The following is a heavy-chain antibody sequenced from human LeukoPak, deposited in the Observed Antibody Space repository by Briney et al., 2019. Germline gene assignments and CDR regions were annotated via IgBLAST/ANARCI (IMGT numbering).Heavy chain of an antibody. J-gene: IGHJ3*02. V-gene: IGHV1-8*02. CDR1: GYTFTGYY. Sequence: ASVKVSCKASGYTFTGYYMHWVRQAPGQGLEWMGWMNPNSGNTGYAQKFQGRVTMTRNTSISTAYMELSSLRSEDTAVYYCARAQTYDFWSGYLGTEAFDIWGQGTMVTVSS. CDR2: MNPNSGNT. D-gene: IGHD3-3*01. CDR3: ARAQTYDFWSGYLGTEAFDI.